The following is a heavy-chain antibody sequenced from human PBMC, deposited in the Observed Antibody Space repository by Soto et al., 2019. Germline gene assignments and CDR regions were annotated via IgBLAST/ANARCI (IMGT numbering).Heavy chain of an antibody. CDR1: GFTFSSYG. CDR2: ISYDGSNK. Sequence: PGGSLRLSCAASGFTFSSYGMHWVRQAPGKGLEWVAVISYDGSNKYYADSVKGRFNISRDNSKNTLYLQMNSLRAEDTAVYYCVKDYDSSGYYLPLYYYYGMDVWGQGTTVTVSS. J-gene: IGHJ6*02. D-gene: IGHD3-22*01. V-gene: IGHV3-30*18. CDR3: VKDYDSSGYYLPLYYYYGMDV.